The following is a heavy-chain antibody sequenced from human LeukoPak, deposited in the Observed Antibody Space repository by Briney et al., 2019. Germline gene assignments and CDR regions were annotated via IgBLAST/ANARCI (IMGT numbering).Heavy chain of an antibody. J-gene: IGHJ4*02. CDR3: ARHKGDTAMVSFDY. D-gene: IGHD5-18*01. CDR1: GGSISSYY. Sequence: PSETLSLTCTVSGGSISSYYWSWIRQPPGKGLEWIGYIYYGGSTNYNPSLKSRVTISVDTSKNQFSLKLSSVTAADTAVYYCARHKGDTAMVSFDYWGQGTLVTVSS. CDR2: IYYGGST. V-gene: IGHV4-59*08.